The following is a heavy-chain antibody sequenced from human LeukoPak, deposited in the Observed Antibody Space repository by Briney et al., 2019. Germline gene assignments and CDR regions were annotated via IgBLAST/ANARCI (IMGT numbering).Heavy chain of an antibody. J-gene: IGHJ3*02. Sequence: GGSLRLSCAASGFTFSPYWMHWVRQAPGKGLVWVSRINSDGIGTIYADSVKGRFTISRENAKNTLCLLMNSLRAEDTAVYYCARGGPDHAFDIWGQGTMVTVSS. CDR1: GFTFSPYW. V-gene: IGHV3-74*01. CDR2: INSDGIGT. CDR3: ARGGPDHAFDI.